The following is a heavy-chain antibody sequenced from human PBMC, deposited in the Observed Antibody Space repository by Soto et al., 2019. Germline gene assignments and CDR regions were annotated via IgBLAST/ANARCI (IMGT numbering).Heavy chain of an antibody. CDR3: AEDRDIVVVIAQIDY. J-gene: IGHJ4*02. D-gene: IGHD2-21*01. Sequence: GGSLRLSCAASGFTFSSYGMHWVRQAPGKGLEWVAVISYDGSNKYYADSVKGRFTISRDNSKNTLYLQMNSLRAEDTAVYYCAEDRDIVVVIAQIDYWGQGTLVTVSS. V-gene: IGHV3-30*18. CDR2: ISYDGSNK. CDR1: GFTFSSYG.